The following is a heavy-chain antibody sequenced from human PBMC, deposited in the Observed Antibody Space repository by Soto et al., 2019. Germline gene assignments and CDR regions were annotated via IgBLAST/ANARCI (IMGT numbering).Heavy chain of an antibody. Sequence: GESLKISCKGSGYSFTSYWIGWVRQMPGKGLEWMGIIYPGDSDTRYSPSFRGQVTISADKSISTAYLQWSSLKASDTAMYYCARLEMVRGVSSGFEHWGQGTLVTVSS. CDR1: GYSFTSYW. D-gene: IGHD3-10*01. CDR3: ARLEMVRGVSSGFEH. CDR2: IYPGDSDT. V-gene: IGHV5-51*01. J-gene: IGHJ4*02.